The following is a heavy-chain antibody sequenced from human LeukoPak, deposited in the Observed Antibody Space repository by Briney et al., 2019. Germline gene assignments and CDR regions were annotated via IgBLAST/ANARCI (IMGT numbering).Heavy chain of an antibody. CDR1: GGSISSYY. D-gene: IGHD4-17*01. J-gene: IGHJ4*02. CDR2: ISHSGST. V-gene: IGHV4-59*01. CDR3: ARAIDKDYGDYLDY. Sequence: KPSETLSLTCIVAGGSISSYYWIWIRQPPGKGLEWIGHISHSGSTNYNPSLKSRVTISVDTSKNQFSLKLSSVTAADTAVYYCARAIDKDYGDYLDYWGQGTLVTVSS.